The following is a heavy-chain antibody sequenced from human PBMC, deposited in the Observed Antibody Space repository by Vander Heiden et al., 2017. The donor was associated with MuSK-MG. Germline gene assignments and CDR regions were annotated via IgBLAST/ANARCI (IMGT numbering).Heavy chain of an antibody. Sequence: QVQLVQPGAEVKKPGSSVKVSCKASGGTFSSYAISWVRQAPGQGLEWMGGIIPILGIANYAQKFQGRVTITADKSTSTAYMELSSLRSEDTAVYYCAREGVHYYYYYYMDVWGKGTTVTVSS. V-gene: IGHV1-69*10. CDR1: GGTFSSYA. D-gene: IGHD3-10*01. J-gene: IGHJ6*03. CDR2: IIPILGIA. CDR3: AREGVHYYYYYYMDV.